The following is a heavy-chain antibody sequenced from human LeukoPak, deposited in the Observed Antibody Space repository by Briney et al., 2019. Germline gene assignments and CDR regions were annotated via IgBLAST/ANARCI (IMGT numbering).Heavy chain of an antibody. CDR3: ASGRGSGSLR. J-gene: IGHJ4*02. Sequence: ASVTVSCTSSVYTFNVYFMQWVRQAPGQGLEWMGWINPNSGGTNYAQKFQGRVTMTLDTSNSAAYMELTSLTPDDTAIYYCASGRGSGSLRWGQGTLVTVSS. CDR1: VYTFNVYF. CDR2: INPNSGGT. V-gene: IGHV1-2*02. D-gene: IGHD1-26*01.